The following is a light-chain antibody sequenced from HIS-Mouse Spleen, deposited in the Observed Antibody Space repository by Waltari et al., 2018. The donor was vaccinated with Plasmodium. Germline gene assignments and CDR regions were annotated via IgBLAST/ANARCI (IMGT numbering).Light chain of an antibody. CDR2: RDS. CDR1: NIGSKN. J-gene: IGLJ2*01. CDR3: QVWDSSTVV. V-gene: IGLV3-9*01. Sequence: SYELTQPLSVSVALGQTARITCGGNNIGSKNVHWYQQKPGQAPVLVNYRDSNRPSGIPERCSGSNSGNTATLTISRAQAGDEADYYCQVWDSSTVVFGGGTKLTVL.